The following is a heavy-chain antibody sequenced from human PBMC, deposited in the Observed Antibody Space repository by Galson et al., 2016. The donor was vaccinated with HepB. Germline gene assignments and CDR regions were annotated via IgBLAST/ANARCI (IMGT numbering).Heavy chain of an antibody. CDR3: AKEMRWLKLGLDY. CDR2: VSGNGGTI. J-gene: IGHJ4*02. Sequence: SLRLSCAASGFTFTDHAMSWVRLVPGKGLEWVAVVSGNGGTIYYSDSGKGRFTISRDNSKNTLYLQMNSLRAEDTATYYCAKEMRWLKLGLDYWGQGTRVTVSS. CDR1: GFTFTDHA. V-gene: IGHV3-23*01. D-gene: IGHD5-24*01.